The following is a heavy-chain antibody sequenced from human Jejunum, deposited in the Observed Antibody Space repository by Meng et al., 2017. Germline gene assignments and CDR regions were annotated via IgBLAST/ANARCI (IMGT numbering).Heavy chain of an antibody. CDR3: AREWSGSFRHFDY. CDR2: IHHSGST. Sequence: QGQLQESGPGLLKPSGTLSLTCGVSGGSISSSDWWSWVRQPPGKGLEWIGEIHHSGSTNYNPSLKRRVTISVDKSKNQFSLKLSSVTAADTAVYYCAREWSGSFRHFDYWGQGTLVTVSS. CDR1: GGSISSSDW. J-gene: IGHJ4*02. D-gene: IGHD3-16*02. V-gene: IGHV4-4*02.